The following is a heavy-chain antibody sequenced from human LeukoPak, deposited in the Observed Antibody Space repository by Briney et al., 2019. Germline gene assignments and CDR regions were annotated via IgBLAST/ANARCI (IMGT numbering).Heavy chain of an antibody. D-gene: IGHD2-2*01. V-gene: IGHV3-64D*06. CDR1: GFTFSSYA. J-gene: IGHJ4*02. CDR2: ISSNGGST. CDR3: VKDGGVVVVPFDY. Sequence: GGSLRLSCSASGFTFSSYAMHWVRQAPGKGLEYVSAISSNGGSTYYADSVKGRFTISRDNSKNTLYLQMSSLRAEDTAVCYCVKDGGVVVVPFDYWGQGTLVTVSS.